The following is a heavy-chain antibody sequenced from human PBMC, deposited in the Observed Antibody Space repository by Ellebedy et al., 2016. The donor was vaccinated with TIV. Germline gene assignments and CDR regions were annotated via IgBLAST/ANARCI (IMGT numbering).Heavy chain of an antibody. D-gene: IGHD2-2*02. CDR1: GFTFSNYW. J-gene: IGHJ4*02. Sequence: PGGSLRLSCAASGFTFSNYWMSWVRQAPGKGLEWVANIKQDGREPYYVDSVKGRFTISRDNAKNSLYLQMNSLRADDTAVYYCARSPYTGYSDLGFDYWGQGSLVTVSS. CDR2: IKQDGREP. V-gene: IGHV3-7*01. CDR3: ARSPYTGYSDLGFDY.